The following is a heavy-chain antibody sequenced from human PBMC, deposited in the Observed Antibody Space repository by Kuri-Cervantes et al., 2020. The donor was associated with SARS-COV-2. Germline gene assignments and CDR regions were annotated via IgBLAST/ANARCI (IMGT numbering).Heavy chain of an antibody. CDR3: QTLSLRYFDWLLSRLNDY. V-gene: IGHV4-59*12. J-gene: IGHJ4*02. Sequence: SETLSLTCTVSGGSISSYYWSWIRQPPGKGLEWIGYIYYSRSTNYNPSLKSRVTISVDTSKNQFSLKLSSVTAADTAVYYCQTLSLRYFDWLLSRLNDYWGQGTLVTVSS. CDR2: IYYSRST. CDR1: GGSISSYY. D-gene: IGHD3-9*01.